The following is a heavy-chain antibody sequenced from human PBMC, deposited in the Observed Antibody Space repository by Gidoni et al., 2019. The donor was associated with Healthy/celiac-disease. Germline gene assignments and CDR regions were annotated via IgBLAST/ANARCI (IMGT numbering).Heavy chain of an antibody. Sequence: EVQLLESGGGLVQPGGSLRLSCAASGVPFRRYALIVVRPAPGKGLEWVAAISGSVGSTSDADPVKCRFTSSRDNSKNTLYLQMNSLRAEDTAVYYCAKVAYNWNPGVAFDIWGQGTMVTVSS. CDR1: GVPFRRYA. CDR2: ISGSVGST. V-gene: IGHV3-23*01. D-gene: IGHD1-20*01. J-gene: IGHJ3*02. CDR3: AKVAYNWNPGVAFDI.